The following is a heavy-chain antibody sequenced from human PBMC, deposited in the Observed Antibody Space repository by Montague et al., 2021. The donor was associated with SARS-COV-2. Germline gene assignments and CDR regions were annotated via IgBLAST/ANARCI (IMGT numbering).Heavy chain of an antibody. Sequence: SLRLSCAASGFTFSNYFMNWVRQAPGQGLEWVSFLSGSSTHRYYSDSLKGRFTISRDNAKNSLYLQINSLRAEDTAVYYCARGYLDVWSGNHYGMDVWGQGTTVTVSS. D-gene: IGHD3-3*01. V-gene: IGHV3-21*01. CDR2: LSGSSTHR. CDR1: GFTFSNYF. J-gene: IGHJ6*02. CDR3: ARGYLDVWSGNHYGMDV.